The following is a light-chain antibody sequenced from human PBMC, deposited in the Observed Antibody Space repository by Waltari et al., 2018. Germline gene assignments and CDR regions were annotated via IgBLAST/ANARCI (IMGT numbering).Light chain of an antibody. Sequence: DIQMTQSPSTLSASVGDRVTISCRASQTVGTWFAWYQQKPGKAPKLLIYMASSLESGVPSRFSGSGSATEFTLTISSLQPDDFATYSCQQYSSFSTFGQGTKVDI. CDR2: MAS. CDR1: QTVGTW. CDR3: QQYSSFST. J-gene: IGKJ2*01. V-gene: IGKV1-5*03.